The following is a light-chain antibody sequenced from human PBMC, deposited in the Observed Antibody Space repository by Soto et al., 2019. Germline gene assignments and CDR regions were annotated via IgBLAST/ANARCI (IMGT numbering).Light chain of an antibody. V-gene: IGKV3-15*01. J-gene: IGKJ1*01. CDR3: QQYNNWPRT. CDR1: PSVSSN. CDR2: GAS. Sequence: EIVMTQSPATLSVSPGERATLSCRASPSVSSNLAWYQQKPGQAPRLLIYGASTRATGIPASFSGSGSGTEFTLTISSLQSEDFAVYYCQQYNNWPRTFGQGTKVDIK.